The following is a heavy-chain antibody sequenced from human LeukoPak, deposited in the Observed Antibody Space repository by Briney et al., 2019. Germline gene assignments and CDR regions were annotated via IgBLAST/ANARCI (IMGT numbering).Heavy chain of an antibody. V-gene: IGHV3-30*18. CDR3: AKDLDSSGYFDY. J-gene: IGHJ4*02. CDR1: GFTFSGYG. CDR2: ISYDGSNK. D-gene: IGHD3-22*01. Sequence: GALRLSCAASGFTFSGYGMHWVRQAPGKGLEWVAVISYDGSNKYYADSVKGRFTISRDNSKNTLYLQMNSLRAEDTAVYYCAKDLDSSGYFDYWGQGTLVTVSS.